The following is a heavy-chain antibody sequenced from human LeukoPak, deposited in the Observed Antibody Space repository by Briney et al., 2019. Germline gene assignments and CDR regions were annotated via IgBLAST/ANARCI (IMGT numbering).Heavy chain of an antibody. CDR2: IYTSGST. V-gene: IGHV4-4*07. Sequence: SETLSLTCTVSGGSISSYYWSWIRQPAGKGLEWIGRIYTSGSTNYNPSLKSRVTISVDKSKNQISLKLSSVTAADTAVYYCARMGSEYYYYYMDVWGKGTTVTVSS. D-gene: IGHD3-10*01. CDR3: ARMGSEYYYYYMDV. J-gene: IGHJ6*03. CDR1: GGSISSYY.